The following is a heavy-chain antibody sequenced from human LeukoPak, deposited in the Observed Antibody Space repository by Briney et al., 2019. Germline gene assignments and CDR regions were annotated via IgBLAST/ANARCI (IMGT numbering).Heavy chain of an antibody. Sequence: PGGSLRLSCAASGFTFDDYGMSWVRQAPGKGLEWVSGINWNGGSTGYADSVKGRFTISRDNAKNSLYLQMNSLRAEDTALYHCARHVCSSGWYDRVGFDYWGQGTLVTVSS. CDR2: INWNGGST. CDR1: GFTFDDYG. D-gene: IGHD6-19*01. CDR3: ARHVCSSGWYDRVGFDY. J-gene: IGHJ4*02. V-gene: IGHV3-20*01.